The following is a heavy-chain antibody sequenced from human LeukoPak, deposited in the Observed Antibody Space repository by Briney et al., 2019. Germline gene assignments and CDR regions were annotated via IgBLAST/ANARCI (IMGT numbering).Heavy chain of an antibody. Sequence: ASVKVSCKASGYTFTSYAMHWVRQAPGQRLEWMGWINAGNGNTKYSQKFQGRVTITRDTSASTAYMELSSLRSEDTAVYYCARAGWSSANWFDPWGQGTLVTVSS. CDR3: ARAGWSSANWFDP. V-gene: IGHV1-3*01. CDR2: INAGNGNT. CDR1: GYTFTSYA. J-gene: IGHJ5*02. D-gene: IGHD2-15*01.